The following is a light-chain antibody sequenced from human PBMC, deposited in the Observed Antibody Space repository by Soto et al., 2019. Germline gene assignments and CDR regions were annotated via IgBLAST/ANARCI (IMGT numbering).Light chain of an antibody. CDR2: DAA. CDR3: HQYNSYPWT. J-gene: IGKJ1*01. Sequence: DIQMTQSPSTLSAYVGDRVTITCRASKSISSWLAWYQQKPGKAPNLLIYDAASLEAGVPSRFSGSGTGTEFTLTINSLQPTDFAPYYCHQYNSYPWTFDQGTKVEI. V-gene: IGKV1-5*01. CDR1: KSISSW.